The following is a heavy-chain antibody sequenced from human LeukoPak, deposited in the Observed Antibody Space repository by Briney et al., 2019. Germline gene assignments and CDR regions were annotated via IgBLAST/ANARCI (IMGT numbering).Heavy chain of an antibody. CDR2: IYSGGST. CDR3: ARLPSGYEGAFDI. Sequence: GSLRLSCAASGFTFSSYAMSWVRQAPGKGLEWVSVIYSGGSTYYADSVKGRFTISRDNSKNTLYLQMNSLRAEDTAVYYCARLPSGYEGAFDIWGQGTMVTVSS. J-gene: IGHJ3*02. D-gene: IGHD5-12*01. V-gene: IGHV3-53*01. CDR1: GFTFSSYA.